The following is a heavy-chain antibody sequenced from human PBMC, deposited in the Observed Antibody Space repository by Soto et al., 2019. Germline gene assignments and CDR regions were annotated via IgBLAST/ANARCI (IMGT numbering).Heavy chain of an antibody. J-gene: IGHJ4*02. CDR1: GFTFSNAW. CDR2: IKSKTDGGTT. CDR3: TTSPSRGIFGVVIMTYYFDY. V-gene: IGHV3-15*07. D-gene: IGHD3-3*01. Sequence: GGSLRLSCAASGFTFSNAWMNWVRQAPGKGLEWVGRIKSKTDGGTTDYAAPVKGRFTISRDDSKNTLYLQMNSLKTEDTAVYYCTTSPSRGIFGVVIMTYYFDYWGQGTLVTVSS.